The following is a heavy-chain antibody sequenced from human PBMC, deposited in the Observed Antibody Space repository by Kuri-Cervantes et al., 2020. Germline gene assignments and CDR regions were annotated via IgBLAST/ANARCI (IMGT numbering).Heavy chain of an antibody. CDR2: ISSSSSYI. V-gene: IGHV3-21*01. D-gene: IGHD3-22*01. J-gene: IGHJ4*02. Sequence: GESLKIPCAASGFTFSSYSMNWVRQAPGKGLEWVSSISSSSSYIYYADSVKGRFTISRDNAKNSLYLQMNSLRAEDTAVYYCAKDRSVPKYYYDSSGYYGPNYWGQGTLVTVSS. CDR3: AKDRSVPKYYYDSSGYYGPNY. CDR1: GFTFSSYS.